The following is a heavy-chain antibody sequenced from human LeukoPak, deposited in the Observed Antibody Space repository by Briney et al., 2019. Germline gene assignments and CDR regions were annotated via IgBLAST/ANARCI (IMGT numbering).Heavy chain of an antibody. CDR2: ISYDGSNK. J-gene: IGHJ4*02. CDR1: GFTFSSYG. Sequence: GGSLRLSCAASGFTFSSYGMHWVRQAPGKGLEWVAVISYDGSNKYYADSVKGRFTISRDNSKNTLYLQMNSLRAEDTAVYYCAKDPARKYYYDSSGPYWGQGTLVTVSS. CDR3: AKDPARKYYYDSSGPY. V-gene: IGHV3-30*18. D-gene: IGHD3-22*01.